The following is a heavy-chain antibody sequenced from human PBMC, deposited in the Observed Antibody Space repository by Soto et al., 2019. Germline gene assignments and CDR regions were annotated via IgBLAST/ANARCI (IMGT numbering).Heavy chain of an antibody. CDR1: GFTFSSYW. D-gene: IGHD3-10*01. J-gene: IGHJ5*02. Sequence: GGSLRLSCAASGFTFSSYWMSWVRQAPGKGLEWVANIKQDGSEKYYVDSVKGRFTISGDNAKNSLYLQMNSLRAEDTAVYYCARVPKLWFGEFVLFRFDPWGQGTLVTVSS. CDR2: IKQDGSEK. V-gene: IGHV3-7*05. CDR3: ARVPKLWFGEFVLFRFDP.